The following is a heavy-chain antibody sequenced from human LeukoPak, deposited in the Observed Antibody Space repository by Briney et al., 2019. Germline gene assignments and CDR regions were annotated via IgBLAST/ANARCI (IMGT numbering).Heavy chain of an antibody. CDR2: ITNDGSST. D-gene: IGHD3-16*01. J-gene: IGHJ4*02. Sequence: GGSLRLSCAASGLTFSSHWMHWVRQAPGKGLVWVSRITNDGSSTTYADSVKGRFTISRDNSKNTLFLQMSSLRAEDTAVYYCAKDSGGVMGFWGQGTLVTVSS. CDR3: AKDSGGVMGF. CDR1: GLTFSSHW. V-gene: IGHV3-74*01.